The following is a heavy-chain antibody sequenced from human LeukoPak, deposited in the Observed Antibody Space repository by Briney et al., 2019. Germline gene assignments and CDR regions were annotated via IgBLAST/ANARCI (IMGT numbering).Heavy chain of an antibody. CDR2: IYYSGST. J-gene: IGHJ4*02. V-gene: IGHV4-39*07. Sequence: SETLSLTCTVSGGSISSSSYYWGWIRQPPGKGLEWIGSIYYSGSTYYNPSLKSRVTISVDMSKNQFSLKVTSMTAADTAVYYCASSVVVPSAADYWGQGTLVTVSS. D-gene: IGHD2-2*01. CDR1: GGSISSSSYY. CDR3: ASSVVVPSAADY.